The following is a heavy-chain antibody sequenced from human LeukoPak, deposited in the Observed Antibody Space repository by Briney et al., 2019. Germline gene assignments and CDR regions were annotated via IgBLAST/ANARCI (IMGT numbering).Heavy chain of an antibody. J-gene: IGHJ4*02. CDR1: GGSISSGSYY. CDR3: ARSDFWSGFTFDY. CDR2: IYTSGST. Sequence: SETLSLTCTVSGGSISSGSYYWSWLRQPAGTGLEWIGRIYTSGSTNYNPSLKSRVTISVDTSKNQFSLKLSSVTAADTAVYYCARSDFWSGFTFDYWGQGTLVTVSS. V-gene: IGHV4-61*02. D-gene: IGHD3-3*01.